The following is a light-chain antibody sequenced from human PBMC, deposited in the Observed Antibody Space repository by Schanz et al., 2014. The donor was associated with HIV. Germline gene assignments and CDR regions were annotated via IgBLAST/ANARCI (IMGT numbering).Light chain of an antibody. CDR2: EVS. CDR1: NSDVGSFNL. V-gene: IGLV2-14*02. J-gene: IGLJ3*02. Sequence: QSALTQPASVSGSLGQSITISCTGTNSDVGSFNLVSWYQQHPGKAPKLMIYEVSKRPSGVPDRFSGSKSGTSASLAISGLQSEDEADYYCATWDDSLNAWVFGGGTKLTVL. CDR3: ATWDDSLNAWV.